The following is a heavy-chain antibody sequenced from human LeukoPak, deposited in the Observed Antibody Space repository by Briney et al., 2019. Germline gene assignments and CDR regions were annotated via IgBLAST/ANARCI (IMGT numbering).Heavy chain of an antibody. Sequence: GGSLRLSCAASGFTFSSFAMSWVRQAPGKGPEWVSSISSISTYTHYADAVKGRFTISRDNTKNSLYLQMNSLRVEDTAVYYCAKTHIPQYDFWAASKWGQGTLVAVSS. V-gene: IGHV3-21*01. D-gene: IGHD3-3*01. CDR2: ISSISTYT. CDR1: GFTFSSFA. J-gene: IGHJ4*02. CDR3: AKTHIPQYDFWAASK.